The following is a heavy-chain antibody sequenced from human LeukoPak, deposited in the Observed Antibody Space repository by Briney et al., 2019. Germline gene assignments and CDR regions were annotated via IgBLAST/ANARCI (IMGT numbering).Heavy chain of an antibody. V-gene: IGHV3-23*01. CDR2: ISGSGANT. J-gene: IGHJ6*02. D-gene: IGHD3-10*01. Sequence: GGSLRLSCAASGFTFSTYAMSWVRQAPGKGLEWVSTISGSGANTYYADSVRGRFTISRDNSKNTLYLQMNSLRAEDTAVYYCARTKLWFGELLNGMDVWGQGTTVTVSS. CDR1: GFTFSTYA. CDR3: ARTKLWFGELLNGMDV.